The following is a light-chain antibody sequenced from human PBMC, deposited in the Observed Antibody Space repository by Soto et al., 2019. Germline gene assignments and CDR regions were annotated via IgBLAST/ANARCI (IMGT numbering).Light chain of an antibody. CDR3: GSITRSSTSV. Sequence: QSALGQPASVSGSPGQSITISCTGTSSDVGGFEYVSWYQHQPGKAPKLIIYDVTKRPSGVSNRFSGSKSGNTASLTISGIQAEDEGAYYCGSITRSSTSVFGTGTKVTVL. J-gene: IGLJ1*01. CDR1: SSDVGGFEY. V-gene: IGLV2-14*01. CDR2: DVT.